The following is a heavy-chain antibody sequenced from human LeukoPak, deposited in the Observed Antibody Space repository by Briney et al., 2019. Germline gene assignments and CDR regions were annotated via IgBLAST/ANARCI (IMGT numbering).Heavy chain of an antibody. J-gene: IGHJ3*02. V-gene: IGHV3-13*01. CDR3: ARESPFDI. CDR1: GLNFNIYD. CDR2: IVSGGDT. Sequence: TGGSLRLSCAASGLNFNIYDMHWVRQVTGKGLEWLSGIVSGGDTYYADSVKGRFTISRENAKNSLYLQMNSLRAEDTAVYYCARESPFDIWGQGTMVTVSS.